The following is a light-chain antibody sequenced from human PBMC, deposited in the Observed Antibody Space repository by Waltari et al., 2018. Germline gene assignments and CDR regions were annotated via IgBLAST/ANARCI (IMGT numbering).Light chain of an antibody. CDR3: QQYDISPLA. J-gene: IGKJ4*01. CDR1: QTVRATY. Sequence: EIVLKQSPCTLSLSPGERATLSCMASQTVRATYLAWYQQKPGQAPTLVIHDTSSRATSIPDRFSGSGSGTDFSLTISSLEPEDFAVYYCQQYDISPLAFGGGTKVETK. V-gene: IGKV3-20*01. CDR2: DTS.